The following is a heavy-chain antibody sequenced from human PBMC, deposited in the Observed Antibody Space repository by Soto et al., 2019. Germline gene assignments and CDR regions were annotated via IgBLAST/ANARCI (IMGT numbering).Heavy chain of an antibody. CDR3: ARDAQYSCRWHPIDC. CDR1: GYTFTDYG. Sequence: QVQLVQSGAEVKKPGASVKVYCKASGYTFTDYGISWVRQAPGQGLEWMGWLHTYNGNTNYAQKVQGRATRTTHSSTGTAYRAVRSLRADDTAVYYCARDAQYSCRWHPIDCWGQGTLVTVSS. V-gene: IGHV1-18*01. D-gene: IGHD6-6*01. CDR2: LHTYNGNT. J-gene: IGHJ4*02.